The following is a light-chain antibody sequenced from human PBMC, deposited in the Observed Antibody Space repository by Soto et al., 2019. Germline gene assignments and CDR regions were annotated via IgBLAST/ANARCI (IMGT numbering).Light chain of an antibody. Sequence: DIQMTQSPSSLSASVGDRVTITCQASQDISNYLNWYQQKPGKAPKLLIYDASTLETGVPSRFSGTGAGTDFTFTISSLQPEDIATYYCLQFHNLPTFGGGTKVDIK. J-gene: IGKJ4*01. V-gene: IGKV1-33*01. CDR1: QDISNY. CDR3: LQFHNLPT. CDR2: DAS.